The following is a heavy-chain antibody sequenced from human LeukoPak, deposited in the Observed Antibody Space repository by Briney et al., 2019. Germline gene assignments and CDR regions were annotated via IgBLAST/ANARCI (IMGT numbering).Heavy chain of an antibody. CDR1: GGTFSSYA. CDR2: IIPIFGTA. CDR3: ARTLVRSYYYYYMGV. V-gene: IGHV1-69*05. D-gene: IGHD2-8*01. Sequence: ASVKVSCKASGGTFSSYAISWVRQAPGQGLEWMGGIIPIFGTANYAQKFQGRVTITTDESTSTAYMELSSLRSEDTAVYYCARTLVRSYYYYYMGVWGKGTTVTVSS. J-gene: IGHJ6*03.